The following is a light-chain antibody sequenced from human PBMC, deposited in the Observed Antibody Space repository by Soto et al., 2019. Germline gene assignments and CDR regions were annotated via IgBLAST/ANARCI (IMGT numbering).Light chain of an antibody. CDR3: QQFNNYPHT. J-gene: IGKJ2*01. Sequence: AIQLTQSPSSLSASVGDRVTITCRASQGINSALAWYQQKPGKAPKLLIYDASNLESGVPARFSGSGSGTQFTLTISSLQPEDFATYYCQQFNNYPHTFGQGTKLEIK. V-gene: IGKV1D-13*01. CDR1: QGINSA. CDR2: DAS.